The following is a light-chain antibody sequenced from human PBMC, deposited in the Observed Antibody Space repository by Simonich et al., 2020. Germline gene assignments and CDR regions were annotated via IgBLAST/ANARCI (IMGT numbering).Light chain of an antibody. CDR2: CAS. J-gene: IGKJ2*01. Sequence: DIVMTQSPDSLAVSLGERATINCKSRQSVLYSSNNKNYLAWYQQTPGQLPKLLIYCASTRESGVPDRFSCSGSGTDFTLTISSLQAEDVAVYYCQQYYSTPYTFGQGTKLEIK. CDR1: QSVLYSSNNKNY. CDR3: QQYYSTPYT. V-gene: IGKV4-1*01.